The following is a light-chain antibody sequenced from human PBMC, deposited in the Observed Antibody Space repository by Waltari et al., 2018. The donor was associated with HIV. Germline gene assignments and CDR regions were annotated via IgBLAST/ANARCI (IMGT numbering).Light chain of an antibody. CDR3: QQYRDWPRA. Sequence: EIVVTQFPAALSVSPGERASLSCIGSRRVRANLAWSHQVAGQAPSLLISDSSNRPTGVPDRFSGRGSGTHFTLSIRSLQSEDSGVYYCQQYRDWPRAFGLGTKVEV. CDR2: DSS. V-gene: IGKV3-15*01. J-gene: IGKJ1*01. CDR1: RRVRAN.